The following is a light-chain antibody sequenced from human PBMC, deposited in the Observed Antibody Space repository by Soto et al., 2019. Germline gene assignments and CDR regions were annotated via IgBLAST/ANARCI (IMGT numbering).Light chain of an antibody. J-gene: IGLJ1*01. Sequence: QSVLTQPASVSGSPGQSITISCTGTSSDVGGYNYVSWSQQHPGKALKLMIYEVSNRPSGVSNRFAGSKSGNTASLTISGLQAEDEADYYCSSYTTTNTYVFGTGTKVTVL. CDR2: EVS. CDR1: SSDVGGYNY. CDR3: SSYTTTNTYV. V-gene: IGLV2-14*01.